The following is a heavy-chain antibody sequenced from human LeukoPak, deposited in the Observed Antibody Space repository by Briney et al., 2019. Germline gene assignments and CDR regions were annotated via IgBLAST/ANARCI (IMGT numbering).Heavy chain of an antibody. D-gene: IGHD3-22*01. CDR2: IKQDGSEK. CDR3: ARGLRCYYDSSGPTD. V-gene: IGHV3-7*03. J-gene: IGHJ4*02. CDR1: RFTFSNYW. Sequence: GGSLRLSCAASRFTFSNYWMAWVRQAPGKGLEWVANIKQDGSEKYYVDSVKGRFTISRDNAKNSLYLQMNSLRAEDTALYYCARGLRCYYDSSGPTDWGQGTLVTVSS.